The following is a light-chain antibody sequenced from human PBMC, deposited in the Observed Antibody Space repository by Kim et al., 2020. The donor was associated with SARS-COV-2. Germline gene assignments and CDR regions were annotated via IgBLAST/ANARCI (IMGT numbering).Light chain of an antibody. Sequence: QRGTMSCSGSRSNIERNYVYCYPQVPGTAPKVLIYRSNQRPSGVPDRFSGSKSGTSASLAISGLRSEDEADYYCAAWDDSLSGRVFGGGTQLTVL. CDR3: AAWDDSLSGRV. J-gene: IGLJ3*02. V-gene: IGLV1-47*01. CDR2: RSN. CDR1: RSNIERNY.